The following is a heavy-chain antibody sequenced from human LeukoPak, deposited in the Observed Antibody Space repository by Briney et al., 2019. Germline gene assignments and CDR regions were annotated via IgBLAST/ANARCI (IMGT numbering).Heavy chain of an antibody. J-gene: IGHJ4*02. D-gene: IGHD3-22*01. CDR3: ARGPHYYDSSTLHDY. CDR1: GFTFSSYG. V-gene: IGHV3-33*01. Sequence: GGSLRLSCAASGFTFSSYGMHWVRQAPGKGLEWVAVIWYDGSNKYYADSVKGRLTISRDNSKNTLYLQMNSLRAEDTAVYYCARGPHYYDSSTLHDYWGQGTLVTVSS. CDR2: IWYDGSNK.